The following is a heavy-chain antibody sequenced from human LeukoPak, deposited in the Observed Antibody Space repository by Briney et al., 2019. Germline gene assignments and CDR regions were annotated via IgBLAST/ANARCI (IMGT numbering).Heavy chain of an antibody. CDR2: IYPGDSDT. Sequence: GEALKISCKGSGYRFTSYWIAWVRQMPGKGLESMGIIYPGDSDTRYSPSFQGQVTISADKSISTAYLQWSSLKASDTAMYYCARGHGYSGSWYFDYWGQGTLVTVSS. V-gene: IGHV5-51*01. J-gene: IGHJ4*02. D-gene: IGHD6-13*01. CDR1: GYRFTSYW. CDR3: ARGHGYSGSWYFDY.